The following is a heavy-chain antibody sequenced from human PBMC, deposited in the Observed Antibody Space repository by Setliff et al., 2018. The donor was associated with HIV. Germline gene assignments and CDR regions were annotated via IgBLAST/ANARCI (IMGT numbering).Heavy chain of an antibody. V-gene: IGHV1-3*01. D-gene: IGHD2-2*01. CDR1: GYTLSTYA. J-gene: IGHJ5*02. CDR3: ARGGAREYQLLYNYFDP. CDR2: INSDNGNT. Sequence: ASVKVSCKASGYTLSTYALYWVRQAPGQRLEWMGWINSDNGNTKFSHKFQGRLTITADTTASTAYMVLSSLTSEDTAVYYCARGGAREYQLLYNYFDPWGQGTLVTVSS.